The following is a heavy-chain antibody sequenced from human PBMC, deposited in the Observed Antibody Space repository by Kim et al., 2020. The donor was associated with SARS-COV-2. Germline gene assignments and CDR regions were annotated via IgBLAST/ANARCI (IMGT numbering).Heavy chain of an antibody. D-gene: IGHD4-17*01. CDR3: ASGTVDYRYYYYGMDV. J-gene: IGHJ6*02. CDR2: IIPILGIA. V-gene: IGHV1-69*04. CDR1: GGTFSSYA. Sequence: SVKVSCKASGGTFSSYAISWVRQAPGQGLEWMGRIIPILGIANYAQKFQGRVTITADKSTSTAYMELSSLRSEDKAVYYCASGTVDYRYYYYGMDVWGQGTTVTVSS.